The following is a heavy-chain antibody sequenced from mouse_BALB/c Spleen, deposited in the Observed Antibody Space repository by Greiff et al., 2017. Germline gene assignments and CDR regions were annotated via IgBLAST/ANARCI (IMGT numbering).Heavy chain of an antibody. CDR2: IDPANGNT. CDR1: GFNIKDSY. Sequence: EVQLQQSGAELVKPGASVKLSCTASGFNIKDSYMHWVKQRPEQGLEWIGRIDPANGNTKYDPKFQGKATITADTSSNTAYLQLSSLTAEDTAVYYCTRGTTEGMDYWGQGTSVTVSS. D-gene: IGHD1-1*01. V-gene: IGHV14-3*02. J-gene: IGHJ4*01. CDR3: TRGTTEGMDY.